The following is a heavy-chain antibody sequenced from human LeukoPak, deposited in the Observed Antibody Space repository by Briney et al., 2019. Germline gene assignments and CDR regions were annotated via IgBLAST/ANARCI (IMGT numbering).Heavy chain of an antibody. CDR3: AKGVAFGVVIMGDY. D-gene: IGHD3-3*01. CDR2: ISYDGSNK. Sequence: GGSLRLSCAASGFTFSSYAMHWVRQAPGKGLEWVAVISYDGSNKYYADSVKGRFTISRDTSKNTLYLQMNSLRAEDTAVYYCAKGVAFGVVIMGDYWGQGTLVTVSS. CDR1: GFTFSSYA. V-gene: IGHV3-30*04. J-gene: IGHJ4*02.